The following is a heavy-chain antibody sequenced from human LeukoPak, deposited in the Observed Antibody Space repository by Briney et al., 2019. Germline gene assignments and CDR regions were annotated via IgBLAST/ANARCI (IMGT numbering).Heavy chain of an antibody. J-gene: IGHJ5*02. D-gene: IGHD6-13*01. V-gene: IGHV4-59*01. CDR2: IYYNGNT. Sequence: PSETLSLTCTVSGGSISSYSWTWIRQPPGKGLEWIGYIYYNGNTNYNPSLKSRITISVDTSKNQFSLRLKSVTAADTAVYYCARGPLSSRTTWTWFDPWGQGTLVTASS. CDR1: GGSISSYS. CDR3: ARGPLSSRTTWTWFDP.